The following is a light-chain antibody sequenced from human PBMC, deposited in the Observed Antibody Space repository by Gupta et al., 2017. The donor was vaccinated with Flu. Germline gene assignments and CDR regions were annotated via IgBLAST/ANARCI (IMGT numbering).Light chain of an antibody. J-gene: IGKJ2*01. CDR2: KVS. V-gene: IGKV2-30*02. CDR1: HTLLPSDGNTY. Sequence: SCRSPHTLLPSDGNTYLSWFLPRPGQSPRLLIYKVSNRDSGVPDRFRGRGSGTDFTLKIRRVEAAAVGVYYCMQASHCLSTFGQGTKLEIK. CDR3: MQASHCLST.